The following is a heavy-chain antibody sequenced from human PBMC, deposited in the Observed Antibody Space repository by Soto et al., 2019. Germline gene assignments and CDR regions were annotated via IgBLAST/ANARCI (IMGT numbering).Heavy chain of an antibody. Sequence: QVQLQESGPGLVKPSQTLSLTCIVSGGSISSGGYYWSWIRQHPGKGLEWIGYIYYSGSTYYNPSLKSRVTISVDTSKNQFSLKLSSVTAADTAVYYCARDLDANYYDSSDLLRYFDYWGQGTLVTVSS. D-gene: IGHD3-22*01. J-gene: IGHJ4*02. CDR1: GGSISSGGYY. CDR3: ARDLDANYYDSSDLLRYFDY. CDR2: IYYSGST. V-gene: IGHV4-31*03.